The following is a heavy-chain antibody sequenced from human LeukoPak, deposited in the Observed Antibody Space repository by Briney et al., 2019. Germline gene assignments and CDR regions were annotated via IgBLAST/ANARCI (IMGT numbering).Heavy chain of an antibody. D-gene: IGHD3-22*01. CDR2: ISSSGSTI. V-gene: IGHV3-48*03. J-gene: IGHJ4*02. CDR1: GFTFSSYE. CDR3: ARGIRGWLLPPGFEY. Sequence: GGSLRLSCAASGFTFSSYEMNWVRQAPGKGLEWVSYISSSGSTIYYADSVKGRFTISRDNAKNSLYLQINSLRAEDTAVYYCARGIRGWLLPPGFEYWGQGTLVTVSS.